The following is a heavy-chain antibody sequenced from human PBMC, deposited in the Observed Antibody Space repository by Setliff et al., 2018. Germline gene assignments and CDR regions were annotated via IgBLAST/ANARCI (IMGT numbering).Heavy chain of an antibody. J-gene: IGHJ6*03. CDR3: ARATSGWYSAYYYYMDV. D-gene: IGHD6-19*01. CDR1: GDSISSRRNY. V-gene: IGHV4-61*09. Sequence: LSLTCTVSGDSISSRRNYWGWFRQPAGKELEWIGHTNRRGSTNFSPSLKSRVTISLDTSKNQFSLNLTSVTAADTAVYYCARATSGWYSAYYYYMDVWGKGTTVTVSS. CDR2: TNRRGST.